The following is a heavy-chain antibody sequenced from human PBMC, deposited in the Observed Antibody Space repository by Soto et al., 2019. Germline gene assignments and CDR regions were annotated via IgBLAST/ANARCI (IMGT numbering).Heavy chain of an antibody. Sequence: QVQLQESGPGLVKPSETVSLTCTVSGGSISSFYWSWIRQPPGKGLEWIGYIYYTGGTNYNPSLKSPVTISVDTSKNQFSLKLSSVTAADTAVYYCARGRHWLVYWGQGTLVTVSS. CDR1: GGSISSFY. V-gene: IGHV4-59*01. CDR3: ARGRHWLVY. J-gene: IGHJ4*02. D-gene: IGHD6-19*01. CDR2: IYYTGGT.